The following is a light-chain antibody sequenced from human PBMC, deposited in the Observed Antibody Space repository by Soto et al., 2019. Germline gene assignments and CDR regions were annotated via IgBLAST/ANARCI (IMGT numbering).Light chain of an antibody. CDR3: GSWDNNLRADV. Sequence: QPVLTQPPSVSATPGQKVTISCSGSDSNLGRNYVSWYQQLPGTAPRLLIYDNVYRFSGIPARFSASKSGTSATLGIAGLQPGDEGDYYCGSWDNNLRADVFGTGTKVTVL. CDR1: DSNLGRNY. V-gene: IGLV1-51*01. CDR2: DNV. J-gene: IGLJ1*01.